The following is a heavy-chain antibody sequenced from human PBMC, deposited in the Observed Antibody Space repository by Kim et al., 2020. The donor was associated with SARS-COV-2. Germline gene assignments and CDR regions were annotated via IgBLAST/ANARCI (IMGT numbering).Heavy chain of an antibody. CDR3: ARLVLRFGEDYGMDV. V-gene: IGHV5-10-1*01. D-gene: IGHD3-10*01. Sequence: SPSFQGHVTISADKSISTAYLQWSSLKASDTAMYYCARLVLRFGEDYGMDVWGQGTTVTVSS. J-gene: IGHJ6*02.